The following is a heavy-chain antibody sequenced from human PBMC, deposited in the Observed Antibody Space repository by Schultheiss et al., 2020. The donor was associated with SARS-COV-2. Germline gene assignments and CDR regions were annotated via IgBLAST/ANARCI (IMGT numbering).Heavy chain of an antibody. CDR1: GGSISSYY. D-gene: IGHD1-14*01. J-gene: IGHJ5*02. Sequence: SETLSLTCTVSGGSISSYYWSWIRQPPGKGLEWIGSIYYSGSTYYDPSLKSRVTISIDMSKNQFSLKMSSVSAADTAVYYCARHHRDPRFDPWGQGNLVTVSS. CDR3: ARHHRDPRFDP. CDR2: IYYSGST. V-gene: IGHV4-59*04.